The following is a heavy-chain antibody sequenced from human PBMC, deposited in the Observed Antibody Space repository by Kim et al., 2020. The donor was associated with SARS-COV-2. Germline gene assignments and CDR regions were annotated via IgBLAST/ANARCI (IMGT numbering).Heavy chain of an antibody. CDR2: IYYRGST. V-gene: IGHV4-59*01. CDR1: GGSISSYY. J-gene: IGHJ5*02. D-gene: IGHD3-10*02. CDR3: ARTGRERSADLFGWFDP. Sequence: SETLSLTCTVSGGSISSYYWSWIRQPPGKGLEWIGYIYYRGSTNYNPSLKSRVTISVDTSKNQFSLKLSSVTAADTAVYYCARTGRERSADLFGWFDPWGQGTLVTVSS.